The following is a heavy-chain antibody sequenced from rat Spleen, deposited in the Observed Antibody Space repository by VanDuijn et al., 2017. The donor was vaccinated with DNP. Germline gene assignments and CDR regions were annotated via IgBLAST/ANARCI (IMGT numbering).Heavy chain of an antibody. Sequence: EVQLVESGGGLVQPGRSLKLSCAASGFTFSDYYMAWVRQAPTKGLELVAYISYAGGSTYHGDSVKGRFTISRDNAESTLYLQMNSLRSEDMATYFCARGGLQYFDYWGQGVMVTVSS. J-gene: IGHJ2*01. CDR3: ARGGLQYFDY. CDR1: GFTFSDYY. V-gene: IGHV5-22*01. D-gene: IGHD1-1*01. CDR2: ISYAGGST.